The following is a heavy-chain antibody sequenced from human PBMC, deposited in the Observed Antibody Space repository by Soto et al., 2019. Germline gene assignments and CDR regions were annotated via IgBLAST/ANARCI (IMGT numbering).Heavy chain of an antibody. J-gene: IGHJ6*02. CDR1: GGSISSYY. CDR3: ARDQSSSWPYYYSYGMDV. CDR2: IYYSGST. V-gene: IGHV4-59*01. D-gene: IGHD6-13*01. Sequence: SETLSLTCTVSGGSISSYYWSWIRQPPGKGLEWIGYIYYSGSTNYNPSLKSRVTISVDTSKNQFSLKLSSVTAADTAVYYCARDQSSSWPYYYSYGMDVWGQGTTVTVSS.